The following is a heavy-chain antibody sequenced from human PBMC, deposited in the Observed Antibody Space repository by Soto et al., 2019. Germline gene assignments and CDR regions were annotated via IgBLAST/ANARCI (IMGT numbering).Heavy chain of an antibody. CDR2: ISWNSGSI. Sequence: EVQLVESGGGLVQPGRSLRLSCAASGFTFDDYAMHWVRQAPGKGLEWVSGISWNSGSIGYADSVKGRFTISRDNAKNSLYLQMNSLRAEDTALYYCAKDGYGDGGMDVWGQGTTVTVSS. J-gene: IGHJ6*02. V-gene: IGHV3-9*01. D-gene: IGHD4-17*01. CDR1: GFTFDDYA. CDR3: AKDGYGDGGMDV.